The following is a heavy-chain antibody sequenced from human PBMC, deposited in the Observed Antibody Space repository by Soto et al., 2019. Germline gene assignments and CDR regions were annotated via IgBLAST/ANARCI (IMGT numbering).Heavy chain of an antibody. J-gene: IGHJ3*02. D-gene: IGHD4-17*01. CDR2: IIPIFGTA. CDR1: GGTFSSYA. CDR3: ARVDYGGNSGAGAFDI. Sequence: GASVKVSCKASGGTFSSYAISWVRQAPGQGLEWMGGIIPIFGTANYAQKFQGRATITADESTSTAYMELSSLRSEDTAVYYCARVDYGGNSGAGAFDIWGQGTMVTVSS. V-gene: IGHV1-69*13.